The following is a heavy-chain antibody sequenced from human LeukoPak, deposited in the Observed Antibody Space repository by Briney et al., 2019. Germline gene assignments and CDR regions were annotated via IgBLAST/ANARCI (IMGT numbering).Heavy chain of an antibody. Sequence: SVKVSCKASGGTFSSYAISWVRQAPGQGLEWMGRIIPIFGTANYAQKFQGRVTITTDESTSTAYMELSSLRSEDTAVYYCARGQAVTGAYYYYYMDVWGKGTTVTVSS. CDR1: GGTFSSYA. J-gene: IGHJ6*03. CDR2: IIPIFGTA. D-gene: IGHD2-21*02. CDR3: ARGQAVTGAYYYYYMDV. V-gene: IGHV1-69*05.